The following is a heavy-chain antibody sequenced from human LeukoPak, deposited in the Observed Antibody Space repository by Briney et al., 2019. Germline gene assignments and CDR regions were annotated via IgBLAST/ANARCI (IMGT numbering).Heavy chain of an antibody. CDR2: INWNGGST. CDR1: GFTFDDYG. V-gene: IGHV3-20*04. D-gene: IGHD2-2*01. CDR3: ARDVSLPPAFDQ. Sequence: GGSLRLSCAASGFTFDDYGMSWVRQAPGKGLEWVSGINWNGGSTGYADSVKGRFTISRDNAKNSLYLQMNSLRAEDTAVYYCARDVSLPPAFDQWGQGTLVTVSS. J-gene: IGHJ4*02.